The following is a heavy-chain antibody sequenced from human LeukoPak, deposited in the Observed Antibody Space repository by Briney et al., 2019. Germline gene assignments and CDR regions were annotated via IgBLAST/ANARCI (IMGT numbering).Heavy chain of an antibody. V-gene: IGHV3-21*01. CDR2: ISVSSSYI. CDR3: ARSDYCGGDCYSSLSNY. Sequence: GGSLRLSCAASGFTFSSYEMNWVRQAPGKGLEWVSSISVSSSYIYYADSVRGRFTISRDNAKSSLYLQMNSLRAEDTAVYFCARSDYCGGDCYSSLSNYWGQGTLVTVSS. CDR1: GFTFSSYE. D-gene: IGHD2-21*02. J-gene: IGHJ4*02.